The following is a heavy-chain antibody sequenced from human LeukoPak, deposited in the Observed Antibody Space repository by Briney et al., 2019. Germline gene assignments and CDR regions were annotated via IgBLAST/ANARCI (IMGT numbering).Heavy chain of an antibody. CDR3: ARSPLLWFGEVAGYFDY. CDR1: GGSISSGGYS. D-gene: IGHD3-10*01. Sequence: SETLSLTCAVSGGSISSGGYSWSWIRQPPGKGLERIGYIYHSGSTYYNPSLKSRATISVDRSKHQFSLKLSSVTAADTDVYYCARSPLLWFGEVAGYFDYWGQGTLVTVSS. J-gene: IGHJ4*02. V-gene: IGHV4-30-2*01. CDR2: IYHSGST.